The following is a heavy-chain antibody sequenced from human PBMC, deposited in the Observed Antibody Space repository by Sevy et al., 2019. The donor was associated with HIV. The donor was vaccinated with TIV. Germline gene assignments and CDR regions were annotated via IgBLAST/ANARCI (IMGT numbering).Heavy chain of an antibody. Sequence: GESLKISCAASGFTFSDSAIFWVRQASGKGLEWVGRIRSKTNNYATSFGASAKDRFTISRDDSKNTTYLQMNSLKAEDTAVYYCTCGYGRFDYWGQGILVTVSS. V-gene: IGHV3-73*01. CDR2: IRSKTNNYAT. D-gene: IGHD4-17*01. CDR1: GFTFSDSA. J-gene: IGHJ4*02. CDR3: TCGYGRFDY.